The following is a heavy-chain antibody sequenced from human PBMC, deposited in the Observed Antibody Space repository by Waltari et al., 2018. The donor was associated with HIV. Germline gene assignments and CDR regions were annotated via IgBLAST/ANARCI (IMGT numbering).Heavy chain of an antibody. CDR3: ARTNWDDAFDI. CDR1: GDSVTTGISY. CDR2: VFYSGST. Sequence: QVQLQESGPGLVKPSETLSLTCTVSGDSVTTGISYWSWIRQPTGKGLEWLGDVFYSGSTTFIPSLKSRVTISLDTSKNLFSLKLTSVTAADTALYYCARTNWDDAFDIWGQGTMVIVSS. D-gene: IGHD1-1*01. J-gene: IGHJ3*02. V-gene: IGHV4-61*01.